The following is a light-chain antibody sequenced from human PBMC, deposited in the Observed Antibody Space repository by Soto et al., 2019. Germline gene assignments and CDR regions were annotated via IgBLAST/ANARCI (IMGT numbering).Light chain of an antibody. J-gene: IGKJ3*01. V-gene: IGKV4-1*01. CDR1: QSVLYSSNNKNY. Sequence: DIVMTQSPDSLAVSLGERATINCKSSQSVLYSSNNKNYLAWYQQKPGQPPKLLIYWASTRESGVPDRFSGSGSLTDFTLTISSLQAEDVAVYYCQQYYSTPPTFGPGTKVDIK. CDR3: QQYYSTPPT. CDR2: WAS.